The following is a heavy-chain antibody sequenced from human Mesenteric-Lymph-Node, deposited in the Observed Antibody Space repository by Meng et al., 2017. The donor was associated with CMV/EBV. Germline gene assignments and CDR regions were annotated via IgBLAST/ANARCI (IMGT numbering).Heavy chain of an antibody. CDR3: TTEGASATVTTDY. D-gene: IGHD4-11*01. CDR1: GFTFSNAW. Sequence: LTCAASGFTFSNAWMSWVRQAPGKGLEWVGRIKSKTDGGTTDYAAPVKGRFTISRDDSKNTLYLQMNSLKTEDTAVYYCTTEGASATVTTDYWGQGTLVTVSS. V-gene: IGHV3-15*01. CDR2: IKSKTDGGTT. J-gene: IGHJ4*02.